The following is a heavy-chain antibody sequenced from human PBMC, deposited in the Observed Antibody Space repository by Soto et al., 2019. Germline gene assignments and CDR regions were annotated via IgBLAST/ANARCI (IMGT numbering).Heavy chain of an antibody. CDR1: EGTFSSYA. J-gene: IGHJ6*02. CDR2: IIPIFGTA. D-gene: IGHD3-10*01. V-gene: IGHV1-69*13. Sequence: GASVKVSCKASEGTFSSYAISGVRQAPRQGLEWMGGIIPIFGTANYAQKFQGRVTITADESTSTAYMELSSLRSEDTAVYYCASGSGSYRVYYYYGMDVWGQGTTVTVSS. CDR3: ASGSGSYRVYYYYGMDV.